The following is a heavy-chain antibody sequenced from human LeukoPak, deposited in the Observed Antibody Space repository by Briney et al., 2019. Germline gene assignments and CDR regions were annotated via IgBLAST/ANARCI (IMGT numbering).Heavy chain of an antibody. D-gene: IGHD3-9*01. V-gene: IGHV3-30-3*01. Sequence: GGSLRPSCTASAFTFNNFPMHWVRQAPGEGLEWVTLILKDGSDAFYADSVKGRFTISRDNSENTLFLQMNSLRAEDTAIYYCARDFHYFFDYCGQGTLVTVSS. CDR2: ILKDGSDA. CDR1: AFTFNNFP. J-gene: IGHJ4*02. CDR3: ARDFHYFFDY.